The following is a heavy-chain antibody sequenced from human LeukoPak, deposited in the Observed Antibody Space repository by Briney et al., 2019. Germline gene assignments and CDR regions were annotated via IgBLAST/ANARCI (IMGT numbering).Heavy chain of an antibody. CDR1: GGTFNSYA. CDR3: ARDLGYYASSLYYIDV. CDR2: IFPIFGTA. D-gene: IGHD3-22*01. J-gene: IGHJ6*03. Sequence: ASVKVSCKASGGTFNSYAISGVGQAPGQGGEGRGGIFPIFGTANYAQQFQGRLTFTTNESTTTAYMQLSSLRSDDTAVYYCARDLGYYASSLYYIDVWGKGTPVTVSS. V-gene: IGHV1-69*05.